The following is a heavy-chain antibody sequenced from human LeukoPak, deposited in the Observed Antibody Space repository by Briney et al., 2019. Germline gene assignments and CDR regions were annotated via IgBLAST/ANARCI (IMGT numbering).Heavy chain of an antibody. CDR2: ISSSSSYI. V-gene: IGHV3-21*01. CDR1: GFTFSSYS. CDR3: ARDSRDYDFWSGPKQYYFDY. J-gene: IGHJ4*02. Sequence: GGSLRLSCAASGFTFSSYSMNWVRQAPGKGLEWVSSISSSSSYIYYADSVKGRPTISRDNAKNSLYLQMNSLRAEDTAVYYCARDSRDYDFWSGPKQYYFDYWGQGTLVTVSS. D-gene: IGHD3-3*01.